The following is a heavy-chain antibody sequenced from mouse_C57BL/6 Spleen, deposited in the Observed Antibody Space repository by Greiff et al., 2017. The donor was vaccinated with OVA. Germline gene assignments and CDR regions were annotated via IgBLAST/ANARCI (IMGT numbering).Heavy chain of an antibody. CDR1: GYTFTDYY. V-gene: IGHV1-26*01. J-gene: IGHJ4*01. Sequence: VQLQQSGPELVKPGASVKISCKASGYTFTDYYLNWVKQSHGKSLEWIGDINPNNGGTSYNQKFKGKATLTVDKSASTAYIELRRLRSEDFAVDYCARMDYDYAMDYWGQGTSVTVSS. CDR3: ARMDYDYAMDY. D-gene: IGHD2-4*01. CDR2: INPNNGGT.